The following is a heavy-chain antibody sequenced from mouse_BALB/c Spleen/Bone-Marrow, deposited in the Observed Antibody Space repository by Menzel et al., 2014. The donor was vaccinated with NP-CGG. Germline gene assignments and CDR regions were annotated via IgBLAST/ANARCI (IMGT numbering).Heavy chain of an antibody. V-gene: IGHV1-9*01. CDR3: ANDWFAY. CDR2: ILPGSGST. Sequence: QVQLQQSGAELMKPGASVKISCKATGYAFSSYWIEWVKQRPGHGLEWIGEILPGSGSTNYNEKFKGKATFTADTSSNTAYMQLSSLTSEDSAVYYCANDWFAYWGQGTLVTVSA. CDR1: GYAFSSYW. J-gene: IGHJ3*01. D-gene: IGHD2-3*01.